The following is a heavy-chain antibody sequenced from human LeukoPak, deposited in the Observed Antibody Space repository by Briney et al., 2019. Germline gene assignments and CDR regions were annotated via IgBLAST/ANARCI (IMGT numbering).Heavy chain of an antibody. J-gene: IGHJ4*02. CDR2: ISGSGGST. CDR1: GFTFSSYA. Sequence: AGGSLRLSCAASGFTFSSYAMSWVRQAPGKGLEWVSAISGSGGSTYYADSVKGRFTISRDNSKNTLYLQMNSLRAEDTAVYYCARDSFMITMVRGVIGYWGQGTLVTVSS. D-gene: IGHD3-10*01. CDR3: ARDSFMITMVRGVIGY. V-gene: IGHV3-23*01.